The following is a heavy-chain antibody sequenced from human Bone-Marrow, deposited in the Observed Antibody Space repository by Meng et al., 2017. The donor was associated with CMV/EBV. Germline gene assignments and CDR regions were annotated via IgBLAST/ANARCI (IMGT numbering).Heavy chain of an antibody. V-gene: IGHV6-1*01. D-gene: IGHD1-26*01. J-gene: IGHJ3*02. CDR2: TYYRSKWYN. CDR1: GDSVSSNSAA. CDR3: ASYSGSYFRI. Sequence: SETLSLTCAISGDSVSSNSAAWNWIRQSPSRGLEWLGRTYYRSKWYNDYAASVQSRIPINADTSKNQFSLQLSSVTPEDTAVYYCASYSGSYFRIWGQGTMVTVSS.